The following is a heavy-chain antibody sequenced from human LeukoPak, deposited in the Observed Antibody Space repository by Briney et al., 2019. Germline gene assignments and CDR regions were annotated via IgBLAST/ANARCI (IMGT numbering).Heavy chain of an antibody. V-gene: IGHV3-53*01. Sequence: GSLRLSCAASGFTVSSNYMSWVRQAPGKGLEWVSVIYSGGSTYYADSVKGRFTISRDNSKNTLYLQMNSLRAEDTAVYYCARDKRGYSYGFAFDIWGQGTMVTVSS. CDR2: IYSGGST. D-gene: IGHD5-18*01. CDR1: GFTVSSNY. J-gene: IGHJ3*02. CDR3: ARDKRGYSYGFAFDI.